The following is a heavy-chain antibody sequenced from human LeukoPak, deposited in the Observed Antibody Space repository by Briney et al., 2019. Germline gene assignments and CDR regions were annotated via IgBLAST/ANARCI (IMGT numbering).Heavy chain of an antibody. CDR3: ATYLDGDYLNY. D-gene: IGHD2-8*01. CDR1: GYTFTSYG. Sequence: ASVKVSCKASGYTFTSYGISWVRQAPGQGLEWMGWISAYNGNTNYAQKLQGRVTMTTDTSTSTAYMELRSLRSDDTAVYCCATYLDGDYLNYWGQGTLVTVSS. J-gene: IGHJ4*02. V-gene: IGHV1-18*01. CDR2: ISAYNGNT.